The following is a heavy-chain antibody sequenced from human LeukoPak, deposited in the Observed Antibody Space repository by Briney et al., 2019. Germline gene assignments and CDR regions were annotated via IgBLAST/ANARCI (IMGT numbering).Heavy chain of an antibody. V-gene: IGHV1-46*01. CDR3: ARIRDGYNDAYDI. J-gene: IGHJ3*02. Sequence: ASVKVSCKASGYTLTNYYIHWVRQAPGQGLEWMGLINPGGGNTNYAQNFQGRVTMTRDTSASTVYMELSSLRSEDTAIYYCARIRDGYNDAYDIWGQGTVVTVPS. CDR1: GYTLTNYY. CDR2: INPGGGNT. D-gene: IGHD5-24*01.